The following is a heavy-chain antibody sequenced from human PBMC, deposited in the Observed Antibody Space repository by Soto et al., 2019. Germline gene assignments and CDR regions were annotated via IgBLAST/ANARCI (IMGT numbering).Heavy chain of an antibody. CDR3: ASLLMQRSGSYRPIDY. CDR2: IIPIFGTA. V-gene: IGHV1-69*13. D-gene: IGHD1-26*01. J-gene: IGHJ4*02. CDR1: GGTFSSYA. Sequence: ASVKVSCKASGGTFSSYAISWVRQAPGQGLEWMGGIIPIFGTANYAQKFQGRVTITADESTSTAYMELSSLRSEDTAVYYCASLLMQRSGSYRPIDYWGQGTLVTV.